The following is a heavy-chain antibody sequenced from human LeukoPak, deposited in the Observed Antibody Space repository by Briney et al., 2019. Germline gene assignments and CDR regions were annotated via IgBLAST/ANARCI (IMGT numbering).Heavy chain of an antibody. V-gene: IGHV1-3*01. CDR2: VNGGNGNT. Sequence: ASVKVSCRASGYAFTSYSLHWVRQAPGQRLEWMGWVNGGNGNTKYSQKFQGRLTITRDTSASTAYMELSSLRSEDTAVYYCAMSSGWFLLSAAFDIWGQGTMVIASS. D-gene: IGHD6-19*01. CDR1: GYAFTSYS. CDR3: AMSSGWFLLSAAFDI. J-gene: IGHJ3*02.